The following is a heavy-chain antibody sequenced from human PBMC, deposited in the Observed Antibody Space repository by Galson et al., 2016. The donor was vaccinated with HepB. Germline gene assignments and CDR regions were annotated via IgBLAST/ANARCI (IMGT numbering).Heavy chain of an antibody. D-gene: IGHD1-26*01. J-gene: IGHJ4*02. Sequence: QSGAEVKKPGESLKISCKASGSSFTSYWIGWVRQMPGKGLAWMGIIYPGDSDTRYSPSFQGQVTISADTSNTTAYLQWSSLKASDTAMYYCARQKWYSGDFDYWGQGTLVTVSS. CDR3: ARQKWYSGDFDY. CDR1: GSSFTSYW. CDR2: IYPGDSDT. V-gene: IGHV5-51*01.